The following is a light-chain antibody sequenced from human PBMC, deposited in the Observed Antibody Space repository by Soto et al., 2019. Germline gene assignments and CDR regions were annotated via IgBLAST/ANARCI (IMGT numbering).Light chain of an antibody. J-gene: IGKJ4*01. V-gene: IGKV3-15*01. Sequence: EIVLTQSPATLSLSPGERATLSCRASQSVIRYLAWYQQRPGQAPRLFIFRASSRASGVPARFSGSGSGTEFNLTISSLQSEDFAVYYCQQYNNWPRATFGGGTKVDIK. CDR1: QSVIRY. CDR3: QQYNNWPRAT. CDR2: RAS.